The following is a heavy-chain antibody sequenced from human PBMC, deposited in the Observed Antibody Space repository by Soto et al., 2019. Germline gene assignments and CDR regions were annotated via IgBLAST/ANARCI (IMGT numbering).Heavy chain of an antibody. D-gene: IGHD6-19*01. CDR3: AKVLWYSSGWYAPPEYFQH. J-gene: IGHJ1*01. Sequence: PGGSLRLSCAASGCTFSSYAMSWVRQAPGKGLEWVSAISGSGGSTYYADSVKGRFTISRDNSKNTLYLQMNSLRAEDTAVYYCAKVLWYSSGWYAPPEYFQHWGQGTLVTVSS. CDR1: GCTFSSYA. V-gene: IGHV3-23*01. CDR2: ISGSGGST.